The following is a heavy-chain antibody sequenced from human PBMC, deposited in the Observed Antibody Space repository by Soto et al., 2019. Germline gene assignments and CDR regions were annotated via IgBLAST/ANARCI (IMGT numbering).Heavy chain of an antibody. D-gene: IGHD1-7*01. Sequence: SETLSLTCAVYGGSFSGYYWSWIRQPPGKGLEWIGEINHSGSTNYNPSLKSRVTISVDTSKNQFSLKLSSVTAADTAVYYCARGSIYNWSYAKRYYFMDVWGKGTTVT. V-gene: IGHV4-34*01. CDR1: GGSFSGYY. J-gene: IGHJ6*03. CDR3: ARGSIYNWSYAKRYYFMDV. CDR2: INHSGST.